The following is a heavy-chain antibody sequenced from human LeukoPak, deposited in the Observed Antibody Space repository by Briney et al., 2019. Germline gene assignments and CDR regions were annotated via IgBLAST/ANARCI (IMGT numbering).Heavy chain of an antibody. D-gene: IGHD6-13*01. CDR2: TYTDGTT. CDR1: GFTVNNIY. Sequence: GGSLRLSCAASGFTVNNIYMSWVRQAPGKGPEWVSVTYTDGTTYYADSVKGRFTISRDNGKNTLYLQMHTLRAEDTAVYYCARGILAAGTFDCWGQGTLVTVSS. CDR3: ARGILAAGTFDC. J-gene: IGHJ4*02. V-gene: IGHV3-66*01.